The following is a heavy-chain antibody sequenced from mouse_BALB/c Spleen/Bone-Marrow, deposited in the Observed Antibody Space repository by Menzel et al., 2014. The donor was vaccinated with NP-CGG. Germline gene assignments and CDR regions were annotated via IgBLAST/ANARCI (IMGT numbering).Heavy chain of an antibody. CDR1: GFDFSRYW. Sequence: DVKLVESGGGLVQPGGSLKLSCAASGFDFSRYWMSWVRQAPGKGLEWIGEINPESSTINYTPSLKDKSIISRDNAKNTLYLQMSKVRSEDTALYFCARLGYYGYFDYWGQGTTLTVSS. D-gene: IGHD2-3*01. V-gene: IGHV4-1*02. J-gene: IGHJ2*01. CDR2: INPESSTI. CDR3: ARLGYYGYFDY.